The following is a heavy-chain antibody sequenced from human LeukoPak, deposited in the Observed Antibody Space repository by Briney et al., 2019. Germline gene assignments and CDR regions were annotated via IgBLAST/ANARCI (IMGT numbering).Heavy chain of an antibody. CDR3: ARAKGYCTGGSCKRNFDF. V-gene: IGHV4-30-4*01. CDR1: GGSISSGDSY. J-gene: IGHJ4*02. CDR2: IYYSGKT. D-gene: IGHD2-15*01. Sequence: PSETLSLTCTVSGGSISSGDSYWSWIRQPPGKGLEWIGYIYYSGKTYYNQSLKSRLTISVDTSKDRFSLKLSSVTAADTAVYYCARAKGYCTGGSCKRNFDFWGQGTLVTVSS.